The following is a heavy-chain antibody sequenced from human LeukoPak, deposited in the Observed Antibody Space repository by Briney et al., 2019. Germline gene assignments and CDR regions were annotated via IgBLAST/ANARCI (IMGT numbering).Heavy chain of an antibody. V-gene: IGHV1-69*02. CDR2: IIPILGIA. CDR3: ARAWLGDLPTHYYYYGMDV. Sequence: SVKVSCKASGGTFSSYTISWVRQAPGQGLEWMGRIIPILGIANYAQKFQGRVTITADISTSTAYMELSSLRSEDTAVYYCARAWLGDLPTHYYYYGMDVWGQGTTVTVSS. D-gene: IGHD3-10*01. J-gene: IGHJ6*02. CDR1: GGTFSSYT.